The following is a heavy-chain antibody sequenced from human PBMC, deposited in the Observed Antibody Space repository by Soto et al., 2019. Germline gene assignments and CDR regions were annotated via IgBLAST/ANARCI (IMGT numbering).Heavy chain of an antibody. V-gene: IGHV3-30-3*01. CDR3: ARAYEGDYFGY. J-gene: IGHJ4*02. D-gene: IGHD3-16*01. CDR1: GFTFSSYA. CDR2: ISYDGSNK. Sequence: QVQLVESGGGVVQPGRSLRLSCAASGFTFSSYAMHWVRQAPGKGLEWVAVISYDGSNKYYADSVKGRFTLSRDNSKNTLYLPMNSLRAEDTAVYYCARAYEGDYFGYWGQGTLVTVSS.